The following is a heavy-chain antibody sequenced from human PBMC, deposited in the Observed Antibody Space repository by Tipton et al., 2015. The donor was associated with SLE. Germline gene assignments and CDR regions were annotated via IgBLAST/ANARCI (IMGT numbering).Heavy chain of an antibody. V-gene: IGHV4-39*07. Sequence: TLSLTCTVSGGSISSSSYYWGWIRQPPGKGLEWIGSIYYSGSTYYNPYLKSRVTISVDTSKNQFSLKLSSVTAADTAVYYCARAPKRGYSYGRYYFDYWGQGTLVTVSS. CDR2: IYYSGST. J-gene: IGHJ4*02. CDR1: GGSISSSSYY. D-gene: IGHD5-18*01. CDR3: ARAPKRGYSYGRYYFDY.